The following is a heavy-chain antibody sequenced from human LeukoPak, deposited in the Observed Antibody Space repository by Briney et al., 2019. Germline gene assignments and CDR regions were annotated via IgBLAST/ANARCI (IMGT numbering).Heavy chain of an antibody. CDR2: IYHSGST. V-gene: IGHV4-59*01. D-gene: IGHD5-12*01. CDR1: GVSISTYY. Sequence: SQTLPLTCTLSGVSISTYYWSSIRQPPGKRLEWIGYIYHSGSTNYNPSSKSRVTISVDASKNQFSLKLSSVTAADTAVYYCARGGGYASPIGYWGQGALVTVSS. J-gene: IGHJ4*02. CDR3: ARGGGYASPIGY.